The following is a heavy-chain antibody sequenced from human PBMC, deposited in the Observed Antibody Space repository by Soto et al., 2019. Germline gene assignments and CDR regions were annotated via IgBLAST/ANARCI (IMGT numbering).Heavy chain of an antibody. CDR3: AKVEEWYYGGHYMDV. CDR1: GFTFSSHA. Sequence: EVQLLESGGGLVQPGGSLRLSCAASGFTFSSHAMSWVRQAPGKGLEWVSAISGSGGSTYYADSVKGRFTISRDNSKNTLYLQMNSLRAEDTAVYYCAKVEEWYYGGHYMDVWGKGTTVTVSS. D-gene: IGHD4-17*01. V-gene: IGHV3-23*01. J-gene: IGHJ6*03. CDR2: ISGSGGST.